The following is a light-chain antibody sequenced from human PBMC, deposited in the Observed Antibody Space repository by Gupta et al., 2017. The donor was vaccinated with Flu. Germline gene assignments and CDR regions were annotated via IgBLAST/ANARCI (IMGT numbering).Light chain of an antibody. Sequence: DVQMTQSPSSLSASVRGRVTITCRASRRIGSYLNWYQHIPGQAPKLLIYSASSLQYGVPSRFSGSGSGTDFTPNISSLQPEDFATYYCEQSYSNPRTFGQGTKVEIK. J-gene: IGKJ1*01. V-gene: IGKV1-39*01. CDR1: RRIGSY. CDR3: EQSYSNPRT. CDR2: SAS.